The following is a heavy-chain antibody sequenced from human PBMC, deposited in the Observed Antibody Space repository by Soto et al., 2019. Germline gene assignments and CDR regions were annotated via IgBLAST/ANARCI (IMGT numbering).Heavy chain of an antibody. CDR3: ARGPTSDKVDY. CDR1: GGSINSADYY. CDR2: IYDSGKT. V-gene: IGHV4-30-4*01. D-gene: IGHD3-10*01. Sequence: KPSETLSLTCTVSGGSINSADYYWSWIRQPPGEGLEWIGHIYDSGKTYTNPSLQSQVTMSVDTSKTQFSLRLTSVTAADTAVYYCARGPTSDKVDYWGQGTLVTVSS. J-gene: IGHJ4*02.